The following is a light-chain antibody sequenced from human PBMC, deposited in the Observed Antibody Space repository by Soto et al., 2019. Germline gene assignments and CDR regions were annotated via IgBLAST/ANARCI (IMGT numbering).Light chain of an antibody. CDR1: QTRLDSSNNKAS. CDR2: WTS. V-gene: IGKV4-1*01. CDR3: QQYFNSPRT. Sequence: DIVMTQSPDSLAVSLGERATINCKSSQTRLDSSNNKASLSWYQQKPGQPPKLLIYWTSTREFGVPDRFSDDGSGTDFTHTISSLQAEDVAVYYCQQYFNSPRTVGHRTKVQIK. J-gene: IGKJ1*01.